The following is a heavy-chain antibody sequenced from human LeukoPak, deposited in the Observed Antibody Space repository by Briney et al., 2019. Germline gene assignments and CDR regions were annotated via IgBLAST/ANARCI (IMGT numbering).Heavy chain of an antibody. J-gene: IGHJ6*03. CDR2: IFPADSDT. D-gene: IGHD3-16*01. CDR3: ARGVYYYYYMDV. CDR1: GYNFPRYW. Sequence: GESLKISCQGSGYNFPRYWIGWVRQMPGKGLEWMGIIFPADSDTRYSPSFQGQVTISADKSITTAYLQWNSLKASDTAMYYCARGVYYYYYMDVWGKGTTVTISS. V-gene: IGHV5-51*01.